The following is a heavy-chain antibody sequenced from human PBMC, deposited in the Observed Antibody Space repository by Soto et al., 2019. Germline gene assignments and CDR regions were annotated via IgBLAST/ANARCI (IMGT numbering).Heavy chain of an antibody. CDR1: GFTFSSYG. D-gene: IGHD3-16*02. Sequence: GGSLRLSCAASGFTFSSYGMHWVRQAPGKGLEWVAVIWYDGSNKYYADSVKGRFTISRDNSKNTLYLQMNSLRAEDTAVYYCARDFYRFPQYYFDYWGQGTLVTVSS. J-gene: IGHJ4*02. V-gene: IGHV3-33*01. CDR2: IWYDGSNK. CDR3: ARDFYRFPQYYFDY.